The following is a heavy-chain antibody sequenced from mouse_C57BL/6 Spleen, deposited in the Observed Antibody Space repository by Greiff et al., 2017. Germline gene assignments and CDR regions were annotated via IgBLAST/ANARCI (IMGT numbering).Heavy chain of an antibody. Sequence: EVMLVESGGGLVKPGGSLKFSCAASGFTFSDYGMHWVRQAPEKGLEWVAYISSGSSTIYYADTVKGRFTISRDNAKNTLFLQMTSLRSEDTAMYYCARRGITTVVPYAMDYWGQGTSVTVSS. CDR3: ARRGITTVVPYAMDY. CDR1: GFTFSDYG. V-gene: IGHV5-17*01. J-gene: IGHJ4*01. D-gene: IGHD1-1*01. CDR2: ISSGSSTI.